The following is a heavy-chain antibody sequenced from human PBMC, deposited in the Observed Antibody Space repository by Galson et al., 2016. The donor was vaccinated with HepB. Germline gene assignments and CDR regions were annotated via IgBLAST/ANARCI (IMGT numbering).Heavy chain of an antibody. D-gene: IGHD3-10*01. CDR3: ARVYGRSPPY. J-gene: IGHJ1*01. V-gene: IGHV2-70*11. Sequence: PALVKPTQTLTLTCTFSGFSLTTSGTCVSWIRQPPGKALEWLARIDWNDEKDYNTSLKTRLSISGDTSQNQVVLTMTNMDPVDTATYYCARVYGRSPPYWGQRTLVTVSS. CDR2: IDWNDEK. CDR1: GFSLTTSGTC.